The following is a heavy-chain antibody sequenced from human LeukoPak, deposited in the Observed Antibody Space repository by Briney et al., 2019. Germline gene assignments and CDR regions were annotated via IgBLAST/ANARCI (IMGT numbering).Heavy chain of an antibody. D-gene: IGHD2-15*01. CDR1: GFTFSDYA. J-gene: IGHJ6*03. V-gene: IGHV3-23*01. CDR3: AKDTSAWWYHRAYMNV. Sequence: GGSLRLSCAASGFTFSDYAMSWVRQAPGGGLEWVSAISGSGDKTFHADSVKGRFTSSRDNSKNTLSLQMSSLRVEDSAVYFCAKDTSAWWYHRAYMNVWGTGTTVTVSS. CDR2: ISGSGDKT.